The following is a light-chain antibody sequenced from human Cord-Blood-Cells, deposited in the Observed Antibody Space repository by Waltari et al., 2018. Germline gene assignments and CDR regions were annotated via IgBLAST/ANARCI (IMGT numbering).Light chain of an antibody. CDR1: QSVSSY. Sequence: DIVLTQSPATLSLSPGDRATLSCRASQSVSSYLAWYQQTPGQAPRLLIYDASSRATGIPARFSGSGSGTDFTLTISSLEPEDFAVYYCQQRSNWMYTFGQGTKLEIK. CDR3: QQRSNWMYT. V-gene: IGKV3-11*01. CDR2: DAS. J-gene: IGKJ2*01.